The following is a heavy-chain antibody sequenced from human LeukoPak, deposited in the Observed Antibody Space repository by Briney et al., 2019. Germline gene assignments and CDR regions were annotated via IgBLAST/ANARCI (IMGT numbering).Heavy chain of an antibody. J-gene: IGHJ4*02. Sequence: SETLSLTCTVSGGSISSGSYYWSWIRQPAGKGLEWIGRIYTSGSTNYNPSLKSRVTISVDTSKNQFSLKLSSVTAADTAVYYCARGTTYNQYYYDSSGYYVWGQGTLVTVSS. CDR3: ARGTTYNQYYYDSSGYYV. CDR1: GGSISSGSYY. D-gene: IGHD3-22*01. CDR2: IYTSGST. V-gene: IGHV4-61*02.